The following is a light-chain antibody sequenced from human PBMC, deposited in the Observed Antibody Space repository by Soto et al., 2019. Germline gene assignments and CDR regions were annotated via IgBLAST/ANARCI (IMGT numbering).Light chain of an antibody. CDR1: SSDVGGYNY. V-gene: IGLV2-8*01. J-gene: IGLJ7*01. Sequence: QSVLTQPPSASGSPGQSVTISCTGTSSDVGGYNYVSWYQQHPGKAPKLMIYEVSRRPSGVPDRFSGSKSGNTASLTVSGLQAEDEADYYCSSYAGTRPVFGGGTQLTVL. CDR3: SSYAGTRPV. CDR2: EVS.